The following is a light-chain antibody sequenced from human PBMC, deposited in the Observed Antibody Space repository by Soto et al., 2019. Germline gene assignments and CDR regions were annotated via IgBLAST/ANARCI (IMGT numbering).Light chain of an antibody. CDR3: RLYNSYSEG. J-gene: IGKJ1*01. CDR2: KAS. Sequence: IQMTQSLSTLAGTVGERVTITCVASQTISSWLAWYQQKLGKGPKVLIHKASTVKSGVPSRSSDSGSGIEFTLTISSLQPDDFKTYYCRLYNSYSEGFGQGTKVDI. V-gene: IGKV1-5*03. CDR1: QTISSW.